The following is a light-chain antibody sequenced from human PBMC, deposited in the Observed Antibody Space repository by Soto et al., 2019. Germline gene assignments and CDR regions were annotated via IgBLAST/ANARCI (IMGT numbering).Light chain of an antibody. J-gene: IGLJ2*01. CDR2: DVS. CDR3: SSYTPSRTVI. V-gene: IGLV2-14*03. Sequence: QSALTQPASVSGSPGQSIAISCTGTSSDIGTYNYVSRYQQHPGKAPNLIIYDVSNRPSGVSNRFSGSKYGNTASLTISGLQPEDEADYWCSSYTPSRTVIFGGGTKVTVL. CDR1: SSDIGTYNY.